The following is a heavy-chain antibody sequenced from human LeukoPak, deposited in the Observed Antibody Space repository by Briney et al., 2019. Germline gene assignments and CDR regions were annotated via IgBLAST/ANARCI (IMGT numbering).Heavy chain of an antibody. CDR1: GYTFTGYY. J-gene: IGHJ6*03. D-gene: IGHD5-24*01. V-gene: IGHV1-2*02. Sequence: ASVKVSCKASGYTFTGYYMHWVRQAPGQGLEWMGWINPNSGGTNYAQKFQGRVTMTRDTSISTAYMELSRLRSDDTAVYYCARGARRDGYNYLPDYYYYYYMDVWGKGTTVTVSS. CDR2: INPNSGGT. CDR3: ARGARRDGYNYLPDYYYYYYMDV.